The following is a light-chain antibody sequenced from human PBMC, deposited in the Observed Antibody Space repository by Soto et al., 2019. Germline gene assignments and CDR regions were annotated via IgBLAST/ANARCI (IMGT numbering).Light chain of an antibody. Sequence: QSVLTQPASVSGSPGQSITISCTGTSSDVGGYNYVSWYQQHPGKAPKLMIYEVSNRPSGVSNRFSGSKSGNTASLTISGLHADYEADYYCTSYTSSTTRVFGGGTTLTVL. V-gene: IGLV2-14*01. CDR1: SSDVGGYNY. CDR2: EVS. CDR3: TSYTSSTTRV. J-gene: IGLJ3*02.